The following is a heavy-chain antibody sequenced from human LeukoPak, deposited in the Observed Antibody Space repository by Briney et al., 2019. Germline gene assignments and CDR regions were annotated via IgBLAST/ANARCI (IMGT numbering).Heavy chain of an antibody. D-gene: IGHD5-18*01. CDR2: IYHSGST. CDR3: ARVNSYGPPYYYYGMDV. CDR1: GGSISSGGYS. Sequence: PSETLSLTCVVSGGSISSGGYSWSWIRQPPGKGLEWIGYIYHSGSTYYNPSLKSRVTISVDRSKNQFSLKLSSVTAADTAVYYCARVNSYGPPYYYYGMDVWGQGTTVTVSS. J-gene: IGHJ6*02. V-gene: IGHV4-30-2*01.